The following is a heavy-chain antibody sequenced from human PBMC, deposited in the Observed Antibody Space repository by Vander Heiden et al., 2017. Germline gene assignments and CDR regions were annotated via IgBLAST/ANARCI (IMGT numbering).Heavy chain of an antibody. CDR2: INPNSGGT. J-gene: IGHJ4*02. CDR3: ARDRRDSSGWLCYFDY. D-gene: IGHD6-19*01. V-gene: IGHV1-2*02. CDR1: GYTFTGYY. Sequence: QVQLVQSGAEVKKPGASVKVSCKASGYTFTGYYMHWVRQAPGQGLEWMGWINPNSGGTNYAQKFQGRVTMTRDTSISTAYMELSRMRSDDTAVYYCARDRRDSSGWLCYFDYWGQGTLVTVSS.